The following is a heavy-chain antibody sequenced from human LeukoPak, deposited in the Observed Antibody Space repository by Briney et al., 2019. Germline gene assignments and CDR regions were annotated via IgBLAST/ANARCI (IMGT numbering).Heavy chain of an antibody. J-gene: IGHJ4*02. D-gene: IGHD4-17*01. CDR2: INHSGST. CDR1: GGPFSGYY. CDR3: ARVPRYGDARHY. V-gene: IGHV4-34*01. Sequence: SETLSLTCAVYGGPFSGYYWSWIRQPPGKGLEWIGEINHSGSTNYNPSLKSRVTISVDTSKNQFSLKLSSVTAADTAVYYCARVPRYGDARHYWGQGTLVTVSS.